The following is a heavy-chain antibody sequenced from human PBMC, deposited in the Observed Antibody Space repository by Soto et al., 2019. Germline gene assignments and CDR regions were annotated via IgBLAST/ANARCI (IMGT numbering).Heavy chain of an antibody. J-gene: IGHJ4*02. V-gene: IGHV3-30-3*01. D-gene: IGHD3-10*01. CDR3: ARDSLWSILDY. Sequence: PEGSLRLSCAASGFTFSSYAMHWVRQAPGKGLEWVAVISYDGSNKYYADSVKGRFTISRDNSKNTLYLQMNSLRAEDTAVYYCARDSLWSILDYWGQRTLVTVSS. CDR1: GFTFSSYA. CDR2: ISYDGSNK.